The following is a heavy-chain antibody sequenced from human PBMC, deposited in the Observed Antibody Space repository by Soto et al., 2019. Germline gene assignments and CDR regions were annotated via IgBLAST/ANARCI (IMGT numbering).Heavy chain of an antibody. Sequence: QVQLVQSGAEVKKPGASVKVSCKASGYIFTGYYMHWVRQAPGQGLEWMGWINPNSGGTNYAQKFQGWVTMTRDTSISTAYMELSRLRSDDTAVYYCARNSAEKQQLVLPLDYYYGMDVWGQGTTVTVSS. V-gene: IGHV1-2*04. J-gene: IGHJ6*02. D-gene: IGHD6-13*01. CDR1: GYIFTGYY. CDR3: ARNSAEKQQLVLPLDYYYGMDV. CDR2: INPNSGGT.